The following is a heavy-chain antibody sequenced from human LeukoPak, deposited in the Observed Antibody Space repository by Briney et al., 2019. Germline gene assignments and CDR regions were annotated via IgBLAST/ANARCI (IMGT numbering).Heavy chain of an antibody. Sequence: PGGSLRLSCAASGFTFSSYGMSWVRQAPGKGLEWVSAISGSGGSTYYADSVKGRFTISRDNSKNTLYLQMNSLRAEETAVYYCAKEKMGATRYYFDYWGQGTLVTVSS. CDR1: GFTFSSYG. D-gene: IGHD1-26*01. CDR2: ISGSGGST. V-gene: IGHV3-23*01. J-gene: IGHJ4*02. CDR3: AKEKMGATRYYFDY.